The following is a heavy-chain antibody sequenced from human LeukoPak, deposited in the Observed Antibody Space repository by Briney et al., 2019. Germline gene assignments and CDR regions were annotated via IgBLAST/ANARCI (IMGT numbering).Heavy chain of an antibody. CDR2: IYYSGST. J-gene: IGHJ4*02. CDR3: ARDRSSSGSYDGGGGY. CDR1: GGSISSSSYS. Sequence: SETLSLTCTVSGGSISSSSYSWGWIRQPPGKGLEWIGTIYYSGSTYYNPSLKSRVTISVDKSKNQFSLKLSSVTAADTAVYYCARDRSSSGSYDGGGGYWGQGTLVTVSS. D-gene: IGHD1-26*01. V-gene: IGHV4-39*07.